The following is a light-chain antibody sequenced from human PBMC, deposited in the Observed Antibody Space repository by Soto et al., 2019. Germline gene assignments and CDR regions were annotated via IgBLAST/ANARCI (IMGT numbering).Light chain of an antibody. CDR1: SSDVGGYNY. J-gene: IGLJ1*01. Sequence: QSALTQPRSVSGSPGQSVTISCTGTSSDVGGYNYVSWYQQHPGKAPKLMIYDVSKRPSGVHDRFSGSKSGNTASLTISGLQAEDEAYYYFCSYAGSYTLYVFGTGTKLTVL. CDR3: CSYAGSYTLYV. V-gene: IGLV2-11*01. CDR2: DVS.